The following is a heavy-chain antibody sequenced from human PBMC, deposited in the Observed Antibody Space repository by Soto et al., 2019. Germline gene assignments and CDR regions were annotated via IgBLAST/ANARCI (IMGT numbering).Heavy chain of an antibody. CDR3: ARNDYGDYAYFHY. CDR2: IYYSGST. V-gene: IGHV4-30-2*05. Sequence: SETLSLTCAVSGGSISSGGYSWSWIRQPPGKGLEWIGYIYYSGSTYYNPSLKSRVTISVDTSKNQFSLKLSSVTAADTAVYYCARNDYGDYAYFHYWGQGTLVTVSS. D-gene: IGHD4-17*01. CDR1: GGSISSGGYS. J-gene: IGHJ4*02.